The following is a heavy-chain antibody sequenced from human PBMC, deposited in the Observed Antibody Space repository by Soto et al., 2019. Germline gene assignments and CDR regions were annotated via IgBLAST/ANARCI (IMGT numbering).Heavy chain of an antibody. V-gene: IGHV5-51*01. CDR1: GCSLTSYW. CDR2: IYPGNSDT. J-gene: IGHJ5*02. D-gene: IGHD3-10*01. Sequence: GESLKISCKGSGCSLTSYWIGWVRQMPGKGLEWMGIIYPGNSDTRYSPSFQGQVTISADTSTSTAYMELRSLRSDDTAVYYCAREVFGWFDPWGQGTLVTVSS. CDR3: AREVFGWFDP.